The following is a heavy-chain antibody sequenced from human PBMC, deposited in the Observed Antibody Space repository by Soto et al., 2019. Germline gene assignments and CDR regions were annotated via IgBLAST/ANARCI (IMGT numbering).Heavy chain of an antibody. Sequence: ESGGGLVQPGGSLRLSCAASGFTFSAYWTSWVRQAPGKGLEWVANIKQDGSEKYYVDSVKGRFTISRDNAKNSLCLQMNSLRAEDTAVYYCARARQLAYFDIWGQGTMVTVSS. J-gene: IGHJ3*02. CDR1: GFTFSAYW. CDR2: IKQDGSEK. V-gene: IGHV3-7*01. D-gene: IGHD6-13*01. CDR3: ARARQLAYFDI.